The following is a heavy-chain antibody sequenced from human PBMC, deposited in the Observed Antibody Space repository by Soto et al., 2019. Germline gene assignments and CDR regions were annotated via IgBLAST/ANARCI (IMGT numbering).Heavy chain of an antibody. D-gene: IGHD5-12*01. V-gene: IGHV3-9*01. CDR3: AKDSVVATITGPGYYYYYYMDV. CDR1: GFTFDDYA. J-gene: IGHJ6*03. Sequence: EVQLVESGGGLVQPGRSLRLSCAASGFTFDDYAMHWVRQAPGKGLEWVSGISWNSGSIGYADSVKGRFTISRDNTNNSLYLQMNSLRAEDTALYYCAKDSVVATITGPGYYYYYYMDVWGKGTTVTVSS. CDR2: ISWNSGSI.